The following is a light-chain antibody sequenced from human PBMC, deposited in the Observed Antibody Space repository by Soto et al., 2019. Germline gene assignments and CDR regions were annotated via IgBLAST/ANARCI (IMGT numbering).Light chain of an antibody. CDR3: QQYKNWPHFT. CDR1: QSVSTK. J-gene: IGKJ3*01. V-gene: IGKV3-15*01. Sequence: EIVMTQSPATLSVSPGERTTLSCRASQSVSTKLAWYRHKPGQAPRLLIYGASTRATDIPARFSGSGSGTEFTLTINSLQSEDFAVDYCQQYKNWPHFTFGPGTTVDIK. CDR2: GAS.